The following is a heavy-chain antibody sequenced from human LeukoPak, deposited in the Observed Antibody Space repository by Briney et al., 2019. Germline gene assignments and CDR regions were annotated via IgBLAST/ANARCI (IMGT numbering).Heavy chain of an antibody. CDR1: GGSFSGYY. D-gene: IGHD6-19*01. J-gene: IGHJ6*03. CDR3: ARERGSGWTKYYMDV. V-gene: IGHV4-34*01. CDR2: INHSGST. Sequence: SATLSLTCAVYGGSFSGYYWSWIRQPPGKGLEWIGEINHSGSTNYNPSLKSRVTISVDTSKNQFSLKLGSVTAADTAVYYCARERGSGWTKYYMDVWGKGTTVTVSS.